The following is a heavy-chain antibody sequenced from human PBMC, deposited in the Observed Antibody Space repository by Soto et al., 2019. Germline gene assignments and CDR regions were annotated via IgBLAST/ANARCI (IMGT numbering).Heavy chain of an antibody. CDR2: IIPIFGTA. CDR1: GGTFSSYA. V-gene: IGHV1-69*13. D-gene: IGHD6-13*01. J-gene: IGHJ4*02. Sequence: SVKVSCKASGGTFSSYAIIWVRQAPGQGLEWMGGIIPIFGTANYAQKFQGRVTITADESTSTAYMELSSLRSEDTAVYYCARVSEQQLVRGYFDYWGQGTMVNVS. CDR3: ARVSEQQLVRGYFDY.